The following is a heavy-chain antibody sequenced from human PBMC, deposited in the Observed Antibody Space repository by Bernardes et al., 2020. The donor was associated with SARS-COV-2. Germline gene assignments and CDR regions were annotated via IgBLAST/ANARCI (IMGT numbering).Heavy chain of an antibody. Sequence: GGSLRLSCAASGFTFSSYWMSWVRQAPGKGLEWVANIKQDGSEKYYVDSVKGRFTISRDNAKNSLYLQMNSLRAEDTAVYYCASLQYSSSWYYYYYGMDVWGQGTTVTVSS. D-gene: IGHD6-13*01. V-gene: IGHV3-7*01. CDR2: IKQDGSEK. J-gene: IGHJ6*02. CDR1: GFTFSSYW. CDR3: ASLQYSSSWYYYYYGMDV.